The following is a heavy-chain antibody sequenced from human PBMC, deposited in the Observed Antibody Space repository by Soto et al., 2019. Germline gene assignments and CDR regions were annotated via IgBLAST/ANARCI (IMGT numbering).Heavy chain of an antibody. V-gene: IGHV3-15*07. J-gene: IGHJ4*02. CDR2: IKSKTDAGTT. D-gene: IGHD1-1*01. CDR1: GFTFSNAW. CDR3: TTDPVQLERFVSYFDY. Sequence: GGSLRLSCAASGFTFSNAWMNWVRQAPGKGLEWVGHIKSKTDAGTTDYAAPVKGSFTITSDDSKKTLNLPMNSLKTEDRAVYYCTTDPVQLERFVSYFDYWGQGTLVTVSS.